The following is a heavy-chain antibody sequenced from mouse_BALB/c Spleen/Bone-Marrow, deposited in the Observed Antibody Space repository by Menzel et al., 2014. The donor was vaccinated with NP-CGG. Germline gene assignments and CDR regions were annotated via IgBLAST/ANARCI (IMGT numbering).Heavy chain of an antibody. D-gene: IGHD1-2*01. J-gene: IGHJ1*01. CDR3: ARQGYGYVDFDV. V-gene: IGHV5-17*02. CDR1: GFTFSSFG. CDR2: ISSGSSTI. Sequence: EVHLVESGGGLVQPGGSRKLSCAASGFTFSSFGMHWVRQAPEKGLEWVAYISSGSSTIYYADTVKGRFTISRDNPKNTLFLQMTSLRSEDTAMYYCARQGYGYVDFDVWGAGTTVTVSS.